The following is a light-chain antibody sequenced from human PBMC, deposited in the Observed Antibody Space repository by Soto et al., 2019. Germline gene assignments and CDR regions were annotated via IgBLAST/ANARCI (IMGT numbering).Light chain of an antibody. J-gene: IGLJ3*02. CDR3: AAWDDSLNALV. Sequence: QSVLTQPPSASGTPGQGVTISCSGSNSSIGSNTVNWYQQLPGTAPKALIHTNNQRPSGVPDRFSGSKSGTSASLAISGLRSEDEAHYYCAAWDDSLNALVFGGGTKVTVL. CDR1: NSSIGSNT. CDR2: TNN. V-gene: IGLV1-44*01.